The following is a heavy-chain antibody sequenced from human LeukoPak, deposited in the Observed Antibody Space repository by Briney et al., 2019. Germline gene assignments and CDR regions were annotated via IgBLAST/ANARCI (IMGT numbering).Heavy chain of an antibody. D-gene: IGHD1-1*01. Sequence: DPSETLSLTCTVSGGSITSSSYYWGWIRQPPGKGLEWIGSIYYSGNTYYNPSLKSRVTISVDTSKNPFSLRLSSVTAADTAVYYCARPNWNDLHFDYWGQGTLVTVSS. CDR3: ARPNWNDLHFDY. J-gene: IGHJ4*02. CDR1: GGSITSSSYY. CDR2: IYYSGNT. V-gene: IGHV4-39*07.